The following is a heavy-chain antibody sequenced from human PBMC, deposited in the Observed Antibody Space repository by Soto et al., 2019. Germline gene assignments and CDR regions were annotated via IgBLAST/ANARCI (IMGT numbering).Heavy chain of an antibody. Sequence: QVQLVQSGAEVKKPGASVKVSCKASGYTFITYGVSWVRQAPGQGLDWLGWISTYNGNTRYAERLQGRVTMTTDTTTNTAYMGLRNLRFDDTAVYYCARGPTDYYDNSANYFLDYWGQGTLVTVSS. D-gene: IGHD3-22*01. CDR1: GYTFITYG. CDR3: ARGPTDYYDNSANYFLDY. V-gene: IGHV1-18*01. J-gene: IGHJ4*02. CDR2: ISTYNGNT.